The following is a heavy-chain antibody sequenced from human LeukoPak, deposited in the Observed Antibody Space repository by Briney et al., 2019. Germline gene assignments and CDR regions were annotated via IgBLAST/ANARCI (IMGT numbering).Heavy chain of an antibody. CDR3: ARGIAAAGIYYYYYYMDV. D-gene: IGHD6-13*01. V-gene: IGHV4-38-2*02. CDR1: GSSISSGYY. J-gene: IGHJ6*03. CDR2: IYHSGST. Sequence: SETLSLTCTVSGSSISSGYYWGWIRQPPGKGLEWIGSIYHSGSTYYNPSLKSRVTISVDTSKNQFSLKLSSVTAADTAVYYCARGIAAAGIYYYYYYMDVWGKGTTVTVSS.